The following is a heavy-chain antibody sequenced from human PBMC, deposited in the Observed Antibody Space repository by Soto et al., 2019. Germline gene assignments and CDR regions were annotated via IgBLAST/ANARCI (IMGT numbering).Heavy chain of an antibody. D-gene: IGHD3-16*01. J-gene: IGHJ6*02. CDR3: AKAPGRTYYGMDV. CDR1: GFTFSTYG. V-gene: IGHV3-30*18. Sequence: QVQLVESGGGAVQPGRSLRLSCAASGFTFSTYGMHWVRQAPGKGLEWVAVISYDGSNKYYADSVKGRFTISRDNSKNTMYLQTNSLRVEDTAVYYCAKAPGRTYYGMDVWGQGTTVTVSS. CDR2: ISYDGSNK.